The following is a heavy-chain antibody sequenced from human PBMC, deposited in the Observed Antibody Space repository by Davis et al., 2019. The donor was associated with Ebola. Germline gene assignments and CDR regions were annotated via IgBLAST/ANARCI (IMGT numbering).Heavy chain of an antibody. V-gene: IGHV3-30-3*01. D-gene: IGHD3-16*02. Sequence: PGGSLRLSCAASGFTFSSYAMHWVRQAPGKGLEWVAVISYDGSNKYYADSVKGRFTISRDNAKNSLYLQMNSLRAEDTAVYYCASAFYDYIWGSYRYWGQGTLVTVSS. CDR1: GFTFSSYA. CDR3: ASAFYDYIWGSYRY. CDR2: ISYDGSNK. J-gene: IGHJ4*02.